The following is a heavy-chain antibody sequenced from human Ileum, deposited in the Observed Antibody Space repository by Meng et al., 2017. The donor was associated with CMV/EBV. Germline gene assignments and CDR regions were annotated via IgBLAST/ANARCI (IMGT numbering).Heavy chain of an antibody. Sequence: YGWSFSDYYWHLIRQPPGKGLEWIGEINHSGIASVNPSLRNRVSISEDMSKNQFSLKLTSVTAADTAVYYCARLFGIVIGPAAIGSDPWGQGTLVTVSS. CDR1: GWSFSDYY. V-gene: IGHV4-34*01. CDR3: ARLFGIVIGPAAIGSDP. D-gene: IGHD2-2*01. J-gene: IGHJ5*02. CDR2: INHSGIA.